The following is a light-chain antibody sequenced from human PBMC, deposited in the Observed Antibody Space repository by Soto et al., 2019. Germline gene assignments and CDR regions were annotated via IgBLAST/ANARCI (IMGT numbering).Light chain of an antibody. CDR3: QHHCSCPPT. CDR1: QSVSRY. Sequence: EIGLTQSPATLSLSPGDRATLSCRASQSVSRYLAWYQQKPGQAPRLLIHDTSTRATGVPDTFSGSGSVSEFTLNISRLEREDSAMDYWQHHCSCPPTFGGGTHVQIK. J-gene: IGKJ4*01. CDR2: DTS. V-gene: IGKV3-11*01.